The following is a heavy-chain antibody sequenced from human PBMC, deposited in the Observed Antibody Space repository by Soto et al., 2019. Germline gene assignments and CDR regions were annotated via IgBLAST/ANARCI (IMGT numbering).Heavy chain of an antibody. CDR1: GYTFTSYG. V-gene: IGHV1-18*01. CDR2: ISAYNGNT. D-gene: IGHD6-13*01. J-gene: IGHJ6*03. CDR3: ARQGGIDIYYYYYHMDV. Sequence: GASVKVSCKASGYTFTSYGISWVRQAPGQGLEWMGWISAYNGNTNYAQKLQGRVTMTTDTSTSTAYMELRSLRSDDTAVYYCARQGGIDIYYYYYHMDVWGTGTTVTVSS.